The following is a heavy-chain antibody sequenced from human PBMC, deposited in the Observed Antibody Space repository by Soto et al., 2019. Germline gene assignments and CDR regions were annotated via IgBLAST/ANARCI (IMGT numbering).Heavy chain of an antibody. CDR3: AREYSSSDRYYYYGVDV. CDR1: GYSFTSYW. J-gene: IGHJ6*02. CDR2: IDPSDSYT. V-gene: IGHV5-10-1*01. Sequence: GESLKISCKGSGYSFTSYWIGWVRQMPGKGLEWMGRIDPSDSYTNYSPSFQGHVTISADKSISTAFLQWSSLKASDTAMYYCAREYSSSDRYYYYGVDVWGQGTTVTVSS. D-gene: IGHD6-6*01.